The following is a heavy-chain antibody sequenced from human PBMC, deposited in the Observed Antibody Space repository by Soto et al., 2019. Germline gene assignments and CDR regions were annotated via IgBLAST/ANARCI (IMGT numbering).Heavy chain of an antibody. CDR3: AKVIDYGSEIYNRDYYYYGMDV. CDR1: GFTFSNHG. V-gene: IGHV3-30*18. CDR2: TSFDGGKK. J-gene: IGHJ6*02. D-gene: IGHD3-10*01. Sequence: GGSLRLSCATSGFTFSNHGMHWVRQAPGGGLEWVAVTSFDGGKKYYADSVNGRFTVSRDNSNNTLYLQMNSLRVEDTAVYYCAKVIDYGSEIYNRDYYYYGMDVWG.